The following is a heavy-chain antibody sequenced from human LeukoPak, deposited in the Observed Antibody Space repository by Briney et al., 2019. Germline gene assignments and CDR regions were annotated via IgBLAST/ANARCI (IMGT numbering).Heavy chain of an antibody. CDR1: GFTFSIYT. V-gene: IGHV3-21*04. CDR3: VHSSPDY. CDR2: ISSSNSYI. Sequence: RTGGSLRLSCAASGFTFSIYTMNWVRQAPGKGLEWVSSISSSNSYIYYADSVKGRFTISRDNAKNSLYLQMNTLRAEDTAIYYCVHSSPDYWGQGTLVTVSS. D-gene: IGHD6-13*01. J-gene: IGHJ4*02.